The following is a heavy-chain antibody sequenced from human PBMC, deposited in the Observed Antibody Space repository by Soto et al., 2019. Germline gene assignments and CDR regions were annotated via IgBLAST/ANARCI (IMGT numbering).Heavy chain of an antibody. CDR1: GFTFNDFG. V-gene: IGHV3-23*01. Sequence: EVQLLESGGDLVQSGGSLRFSCEASGFTFNDFGMSWVRQTPGKGLEWVSTLNHDGRNTHYAASVEGRFTISRDNSKNTLYLQMGSLRAEDTAIYYCAKDAGNEESLFDYWGRGTLVTVSS. CDR2: LNHDGRNT. CDR3: AKDAGNEESLFDY. J-gene: IGHJ4*02.